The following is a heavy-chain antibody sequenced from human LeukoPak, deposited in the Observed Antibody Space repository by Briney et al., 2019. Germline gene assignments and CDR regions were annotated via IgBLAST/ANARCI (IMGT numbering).Heavy chain of an antibody. V-gene: IGHV4-59*08. CDR3: ARRRSSSWDHNWFDP. CDR1: GGSISSYY. J-gene: IGHJ5*02. CDR2: IYYSGST. D-gene: IGHD6-13*01. Sequence: SETLSLTCTVSGGSISSYYWSWIRQPPGKGLEWIGYIYYSGSTNYNPSLKSRVTISVDTSKNQFSLKLSSVTAADTAVYYCARRRSSSWDHNWFDPWGQGTLVTVSS.